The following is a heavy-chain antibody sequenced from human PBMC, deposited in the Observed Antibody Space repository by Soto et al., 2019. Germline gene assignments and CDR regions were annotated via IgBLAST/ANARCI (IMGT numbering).Heavy chain of an antibody. CDR2: IIPIFGTI. D-gene: IGHD6-19*01. Sequence: QVQLLQSGAEVKKPGSSVRVSCEASGGTFRTYAISWVRQAPGQGLECMGEIIPIFGTINYAQKFQGRLTITADESKATVYMDLRSLRSDDTALYYCAKVAVAGTTTSYYYYGMDVWGQGTTVTVSS. V-gene: IGHV1-69*12. J-gene: IGHJ6*02. CDR1: GGTFRTYA. CDR3: AKVAVAGTTTSYYYYGMDV.